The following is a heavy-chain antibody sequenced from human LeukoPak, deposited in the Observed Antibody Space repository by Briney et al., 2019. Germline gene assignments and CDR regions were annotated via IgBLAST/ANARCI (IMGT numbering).Heavy chain of an antibody. D-gene: IGHD5-18*01. CDR3: ARNSYGHGGEYDY. CDR2: INPSDGST. J-gene: IGHJ4*02. Sequence: GASVKVSCKASGYTFTSYYIHLVRQAPGQGFEWMAIINPSDGSTTNSQKFQGRVTMTRDTSTSTVYMELSSLRSEDTAVYYCARNSYGHGGEYDYWGQGTLVTVSS. CDR1: GYTFTSYY. V-gene: IGHV1-46*01.